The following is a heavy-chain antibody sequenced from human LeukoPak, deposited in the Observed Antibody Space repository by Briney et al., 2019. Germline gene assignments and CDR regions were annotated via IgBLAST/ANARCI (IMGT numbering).Heavy chain of an antibody. CDR3: AKDKYSSSRSSYFDY. CDR2: ISWNSGTI. V-gene: IGHV3-9*01. Sequence: GGSLRLSCAASGFTFDDYAMHWVRHAPGKGLEWVSGISWNSGTIGYADSVKGRFTISRDDAKNSLYLQMNSLRAEDTALYYCAKDKYSSSRSSYFDYWGQGTLVTVSS. D-gene: IGHD6-13*01. J-gene: IGHJ4*02. CDR1: GFTFDDYA.